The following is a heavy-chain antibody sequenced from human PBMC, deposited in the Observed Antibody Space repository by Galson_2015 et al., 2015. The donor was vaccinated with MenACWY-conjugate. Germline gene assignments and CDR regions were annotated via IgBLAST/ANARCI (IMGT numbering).Heavy chain of an antibody. V-gene: IGHV3-11*06. CDR1: ALSVGSNY. D-gene: IGHD1-14*01. Sequence: SLRLSCATSALSVGSNYMSWVRQAPGKGLECVSYISTRSSTNYADSVQGRFTISRDNAKNSVYLQMDSLRAEDTAVYYCARFPRTPGKYPDYWGQGTPVTVSS. CDR3: ARFPRTPGKYPDY. CDR2: ISTRSST. J-gene: IGHJ4*02.